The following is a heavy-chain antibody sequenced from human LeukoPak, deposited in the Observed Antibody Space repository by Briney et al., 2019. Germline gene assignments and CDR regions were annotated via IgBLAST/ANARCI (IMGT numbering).Heavy chain of an antibody. D-gene: IGHD3/OR15-3a*01. V-gene: IGHV1-8*03. CDR3: ARGPTWTGGYYYFDY. Sequence: ASVKVSCKASGYTFTNYDINWVRQATGQGLEWMGWMNPNSANTGYALEFQGRVTITMNTSTSTAYMELSSLRSEDTAVYYCARGPTWTGGYYYFDYWGQGTLSPSPQ. CDR2: MNPNSANT. CDR1: GYTFTNYD. J-gene: IGHJ4*02.